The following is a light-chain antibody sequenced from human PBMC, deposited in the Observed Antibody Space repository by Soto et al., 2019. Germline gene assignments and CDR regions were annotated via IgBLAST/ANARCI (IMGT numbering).Light chain of an antibody. J-gene: IGLJ1*01. V-gene: IGLV2-23*02. Sequence: QSALTQPASVSGSPGQSITISCTGTSSDVGSYNLVSWYQQHPGKAPKLMIYEVSKRPSEVSNRFSGSKSGNTASLTISGLQAEDEADYYCCSYAGSIPYVFGTGTKVTVL. CDR2: EVS. CDR1: SSDVGSYNL. CDR3: CSYAGSIPYV.